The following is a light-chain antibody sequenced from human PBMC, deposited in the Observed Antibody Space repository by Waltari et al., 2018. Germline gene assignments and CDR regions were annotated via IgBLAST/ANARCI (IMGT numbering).Light chain of an antibody. CDR3: QHYVRLPAT. CDR1: QSISRA. CDR2: GAS. V-gene: IGKV3-20*01. Sequence: CRTSQSISRALAWYQQKPGKAPKLLIYGASSMATGIPERFSGSGSETDFSLTISRVEPEDFAVYYCQHYVRLPATFGRGTKVEIK. J-gene: IGKJ1*01.